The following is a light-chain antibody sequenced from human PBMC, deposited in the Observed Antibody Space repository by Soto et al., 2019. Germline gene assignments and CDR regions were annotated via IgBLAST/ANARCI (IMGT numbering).Light chain of an antibody. V-gene: IGKV3-20*01. Sequence: EILLTQSPGTLSLSEGERATLSCRASQSVSSSYLAWYQQKPGQSPRLLIYGASNRATGIPNRFSGSGFGTDFTLTISRLQPEDFAVYYCQQYDSSPQTFGQGTKVDIK. CDR2: GAS. CDR3: QQYDSSPQT. J-gene: IGKJ1*01. CDR1: QSVSSSY.